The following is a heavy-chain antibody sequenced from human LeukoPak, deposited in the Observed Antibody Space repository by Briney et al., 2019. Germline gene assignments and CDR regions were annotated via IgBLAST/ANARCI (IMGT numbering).Heavy chain of an antibody. V-gene: IGHV1-69*01. CDR2: IIPIFGTA. J-gene: IGHJ4*02. Sequence: GSSVKVSCKASGGTFSSYAISWVRQAPGQGLEWMGGIIPIFGTANHAQKFQGRVTITADESTSTAYMELSSLRSEDTAVYYCARDGGPGMTGTRKFDYWGQGTLVTVSS. CDR3: ARDGGPGMTGTRKFDY. CDR1: GGTFSSYA. D-gene: IGHD1-20*01.